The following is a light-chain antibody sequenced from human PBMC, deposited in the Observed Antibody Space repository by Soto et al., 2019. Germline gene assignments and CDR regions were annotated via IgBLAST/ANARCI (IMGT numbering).Light chain of an antibody. CDR1: SSDVGGYNY. CDR3: SLYTRGGTCA. J-gene: IGLJ1*01. CDR2: DVS. V-gene: IGLV2-14*03. Sequence: QSVLTQPASESGSPGQSISISCTATSSDVGGYNYVSWYQHHPGKAPKLMIYDVSNRPAGVSDPASRSKSVTEASLAIPGLQAEAEADYYCSLYTRGGTCAFGPGTKVP.